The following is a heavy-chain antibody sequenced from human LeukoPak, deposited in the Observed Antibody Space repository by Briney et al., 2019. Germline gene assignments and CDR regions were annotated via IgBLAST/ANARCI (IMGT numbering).Heavy chain of an antibody. D-gene: IGHD3-22*01. J-gene: IGHJ3*02. V-gene: IGHV1-69*13. Sequence: SVKVSCKASGGTFSSYAISWVRQAPGQGLEWMGGIIPIFGTANYAQKFQGRVTITADESTSTAYMELSSLRSEDTAVYYCATDPYDSGAFDIWGQGTMVTVSS. CDR2: IIPIFGTA. CDR1: GGTFSSYA. CDR3: ATDPYDSGAFDI.